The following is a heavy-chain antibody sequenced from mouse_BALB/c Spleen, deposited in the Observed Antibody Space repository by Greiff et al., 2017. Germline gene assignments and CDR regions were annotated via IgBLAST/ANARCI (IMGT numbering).Heavy chain of an antibody. D-gene: IGHD2-3*01. J-gene: IGHJ4*01. Sequence: VQVVESGADLAKPGASVKMSCKASGYTFTSYWMHWVKQRPGQGLEWIGYINPSTGYTEYNQKFKDKATLTADKSSSTAYMQLSSLTSEDSAVYYCARSDLIYDGYSYSMDYWGQGTSVTVSS. CDR2: INPSTGYT. V-gene: IGHV1-7*01. CDR3: ARSDLIYDGYSYSMDY. CDR1: GYTFTSYW.